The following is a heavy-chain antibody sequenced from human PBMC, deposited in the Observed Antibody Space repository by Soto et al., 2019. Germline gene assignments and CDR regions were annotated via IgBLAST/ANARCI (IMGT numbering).Heavy chain of an antibody. CDR1: GGSFSGYY. CDR2: INHSGST. J-gene: IGHJ4*02. V-gene: IGHV4-34*01. Sequence: SETLSLTCAVYGGSFSGYYCSWIRQPPGKGLEWIGEINHSGSTNYNPSLKSRVTISVDTSKNQFSLKLSSVTAADTAVYYCASAYSSSSVDYWGQGTLVTVSS. D-gene: IGHD6-6*01. CDR3: ASAYSSSSVDY.